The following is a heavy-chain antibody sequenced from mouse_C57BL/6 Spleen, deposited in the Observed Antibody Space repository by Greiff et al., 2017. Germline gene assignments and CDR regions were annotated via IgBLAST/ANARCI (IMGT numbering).Heavy chain of an antibody. V-gene: IGHV1-55*01. J-gene: IGHJ2*01. CDR3: ARTYYGSRCDY. D-gene: IGHD1-1*01. CDR1: GYTFTSYW. CDR2: IYPGSGST. Sequence: VQLQQPGAELVKPGASVKMSCKASGYTFTSYWITWVKQRPGQGLAWIGDIYPGSGSTNYNEKFKSKATLTVDTSSSTAYMQLSSLTSEDSAVYYCARTYYGSRCDYWGQGTTLTVSS.